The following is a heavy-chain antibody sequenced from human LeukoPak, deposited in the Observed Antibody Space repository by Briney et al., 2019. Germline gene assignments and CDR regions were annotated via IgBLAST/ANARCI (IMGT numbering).Heavy chain of an antibody. Sequence: PSETLFLTGTVSGGSISSYYWSWIRQPPGKGLEWIGYIYYSGSTNYNPSLKSRVTISVDTSKNQFSLKLSSVTAADTAVYYCARVYDSSGYYYEWYFDLWGRGTLVTVSS. CDR3: ARVYDSSGYYYEWYFDL. D-gene: IGHD3-22*01. CDR1: GGSISSYY. CDR2: IYYSGST. J-gene: IGHJ2*01. V-gene: IGHV4-59*01.